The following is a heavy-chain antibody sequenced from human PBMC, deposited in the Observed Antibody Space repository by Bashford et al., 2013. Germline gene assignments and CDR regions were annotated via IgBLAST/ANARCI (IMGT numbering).Heavy chain of an antibody. CDR1: GGTFRNYA. CDR3: TYGSGNGWFDP. Sequence: SVKVSCKASGGTFRNYAISWVRQARGQGLVWVGQIVPIFGSVNFAQKFHGRLTITADKSTDMVYMELNNLTSEDTAVYFCTYGSGNGWFDPSGRGTGLVDRLL. D-gene: IGHD3-10*01. CDR2: IVPIFGSV. J-gene: IGHJ5*02. V-gene: IGHV1-69*06.